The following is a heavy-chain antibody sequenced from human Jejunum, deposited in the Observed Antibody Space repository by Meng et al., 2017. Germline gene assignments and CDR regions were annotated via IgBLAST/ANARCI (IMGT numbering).Heavy chain of an antibody. CDR2: IHSSGRT. CDR1: VGSIATQF. Sequence: SETLSLTCTVSVGSIATQFWNWIRQSPEKGLEWIGNIHSSGRTNYNPSLRGRATISIETSKNQFSLRLTSVTATDTAIYYCARENYYGSASYYRDALDLWGQGTMVTVSS. J-gene: IGHJ3*01. CDR3: ARENYYGSASYYRDALDL. D-gene: IGHD3-10*01. V-gene: IGHV4-59*11.